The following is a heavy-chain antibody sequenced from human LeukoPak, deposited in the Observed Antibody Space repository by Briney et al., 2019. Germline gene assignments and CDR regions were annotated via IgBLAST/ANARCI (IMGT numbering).Heavy chain of an antibody. Sequence: ASVKVSCKTSGYTFTSYDINWVRQATGQGLEWMGWMNPNSGNTGYAQKFQGRVTITRNTSISTAYMELSSLRSEDTAVYYCARGSSSGWYRYYYYMDVWGKGTTVTVSS. CDR3: ARGSSSGWYRYYYYMDV. V-gene: IGHV1-8*03. D-gene: IGHD6-19*01. CDR1: GYTFTSYD. J-gene: IGHJ6*03. CDR2: MNPNSGNT.